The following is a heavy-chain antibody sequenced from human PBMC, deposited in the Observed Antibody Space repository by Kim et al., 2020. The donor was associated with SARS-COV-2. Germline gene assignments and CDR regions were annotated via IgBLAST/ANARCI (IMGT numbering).Heavy chain of an antibody. V-gene: IGHV1-8*01. CDR2: MNPNSGNT. J-gene: IGHJ6*03. CDR3: ARGHLKSIVVVIAPRPYYYYMDV. CDR1: GYTFTSYD. Sequence: ASVKVSCKASGYTFTSYDINWVRQATGQGREWMGWMNPNSGNTGYAQKFQGRVTMTRNTSISTAYMELSSLRSEHTAVYYCARGHLKSIVVVIAPRPYYYYMDVWGKGTTVTVSS. D-gene: IGHD2-21*01.